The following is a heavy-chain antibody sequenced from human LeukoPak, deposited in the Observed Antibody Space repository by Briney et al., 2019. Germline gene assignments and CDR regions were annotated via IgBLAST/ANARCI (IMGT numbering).Heavy chain of an antibody. CDR2: IYYSGST. CDR1: GGSISSSRYY. D-gene: IGHD3-22*01. Sequence: QPSETLSLTCTVSGGSISSSRYYWGWIRQPPGKGLEWIGSIYYSGSTYYNPSLKSRVTISVDTSKNQFSLKLSSVTAADTAVYYCARASGYYDSSGYHINYFDYWGQGTLVTVSS. CDR3: ARASGYYDSSGYHINYFDY. J-gene: IGHJ4*02. V-gene: IGHV4-39*01.